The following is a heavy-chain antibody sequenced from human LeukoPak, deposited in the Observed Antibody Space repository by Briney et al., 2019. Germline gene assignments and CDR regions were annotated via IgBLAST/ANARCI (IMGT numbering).Heavy chain of an antibody. CDR1: GCSISSSSYY. CDR2: IYYSGST. CDR3: ARITMVRGVILDY. V-gene: IGHV4-39*01. Sequence: SETLSLTCTVSGCSISSSSYYWGWIRQPPGKGLEWIGSIYYSGSTYYNPSLKSRVTISVDTSKNQCSLKLSSVTAADTAVYYCARITMVRGVILDYWGQGTLVTVSS. D-gene: IGHD3-10*01. J-gene: IGHJ4*02.